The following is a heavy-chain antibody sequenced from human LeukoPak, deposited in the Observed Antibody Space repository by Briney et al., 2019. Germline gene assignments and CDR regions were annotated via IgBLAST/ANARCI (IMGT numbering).Heavy chain of an antibody. J-gene: IGHJ6*03. CDR2: IRQDESER. CDR1: GFTFSSHG. V-gene: IGHV3-7*01. CDR3: ARLSAYYYGSYFYYYMDV. D-gene: IGHD3-10*01. Sequence: GGTLRLSCAASGFTFSSHGMTWVRQLPGKGPEWVANIRQDESERYFADSVKGRFTISRDNAKKSVYLHMSSLRAEDTALYYCARLSAYYYGSYFYYYMDVWGKGTTVTVSS.